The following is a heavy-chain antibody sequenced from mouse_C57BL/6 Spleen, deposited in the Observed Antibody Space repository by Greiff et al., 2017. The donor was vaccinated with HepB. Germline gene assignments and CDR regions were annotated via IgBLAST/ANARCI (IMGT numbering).Heavy chain of an antibody. CDR3: ARSGPTVVAPRAMDY. V-gene: IGHV1-82*01. Sequence: QVQLQQSGPELVKPGASVKISCKASGYAFSSSWMNWVKQRPGKGLEWIGRIYPGDGDTNYNGKFKGKATLTADKSSSTAYMQLSSQTSEDSAVYFCARSGPTVVAPRAMDYWGQGTSVTVSS. CDR1: GYAFSSSW. D-gene: IGHD1-1*01. CDR2: IYPGDGDT. J-gene: IGHJ4*01.